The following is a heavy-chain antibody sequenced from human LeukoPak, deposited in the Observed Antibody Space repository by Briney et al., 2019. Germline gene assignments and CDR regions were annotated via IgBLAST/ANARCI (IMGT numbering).Heavy chain of an antibody. Sequence: GSVKDSCKASGYTFANYYIHWVRQDCGQGLEGFGVINPSGGSTTYAQRFQGRVTMTTDTSTSTVYMELSSLESEDTALYYCARVSGLSYFDFLGQGTLVTVSS. J-gene: IGHJ4*02. CDR1: GYTFANYY. CDR2: INPSGGST. D-gene: IGHD1-26*01. CDR3: ARVSGLSYFDF. V-gene: IGHV1-46*01.